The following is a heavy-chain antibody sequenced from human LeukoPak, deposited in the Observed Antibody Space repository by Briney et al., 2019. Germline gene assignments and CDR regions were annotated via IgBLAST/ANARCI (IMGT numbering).Heavy chain of an antibody. J-gene: IGHJ4*02. CDR1: GYTFTSYG. V-gene: IGHV1-18*04. D-gene: IGHD2-2*01. CDR2: ISAYNGNT. Sequence: ASVKVSCKASGYTFTSYGISWVRQAPGQGLEWMGWISAYNGNTNYAQKLQGRVTMTTDTSTNTAYMELRSLRSDDTAVYYCARVPPAPYCSSTSCPLPFDYWGQGTLVTVSS. CDR3: ARVPPAPYCSSTSCPLPFDY.